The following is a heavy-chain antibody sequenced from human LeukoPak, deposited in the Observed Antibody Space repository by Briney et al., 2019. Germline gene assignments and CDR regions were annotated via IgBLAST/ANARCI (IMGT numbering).Heavy chain of an antibody. J-gene: IGHJ5*02. D-gene: IGHD4-23*01. V-gene: IGHV3-7*01. Sequence: GGSLRLSCAASGFTFSSYWMSWVRQAPGKGLEWVANIKQDGSEKYHVDSVKGRFTISRDNAKNSLYLQMNSLRAEDTAVYYCARDNSVEDTAWWFDPWGQGTLVTVSS. CDR2: IKQDGSEK. CDR1: GFTFSSYW. CDR3: ARDNSVEDTAWWFDP.